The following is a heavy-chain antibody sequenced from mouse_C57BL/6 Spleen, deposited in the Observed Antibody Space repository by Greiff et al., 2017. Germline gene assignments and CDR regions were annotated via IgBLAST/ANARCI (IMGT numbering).Heavy chain of an antibody. Sequence: QVQLQQSGPGLVAPSQCLSITCTVSGFSLTSYAIRWVRQPPGQGLEWLGVIWTGGGKNYNSALKSRLSISTDNSKSQVFLKMNSLQTDDTARYYYARKRGVYYDFDYWGQGTTRTVSS. CDR3: ARKRGVYYDFDY. CDR2: IWTGGGK. V-gene: IGHV2-9-1*01. CDR1: GFSLTSYA. D-gene: IGHD2-1*01. J-gene: IGHJ2*01.